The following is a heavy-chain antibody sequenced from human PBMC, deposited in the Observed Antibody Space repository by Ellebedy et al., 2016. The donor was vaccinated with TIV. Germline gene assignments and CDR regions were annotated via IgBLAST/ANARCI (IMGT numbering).Heavy chain of an antibody. CDR3: ARESRVLGY. J-gene: IGHJ4*02. CDR1: GFTFRNSW. CDR2: IKEDGSEK. V-gene: IGHV3-7*01. D-gene: IGHD3-16*01. Sequence: GESLKISXATSGFTFRNSWMSWVRQAPGKGLEWVANIKEDGSEKYYVDSVRGRFTISRDNAQNLLYLQMNGLRAEDTAVYYCARESRVLGYWGQGTLVTVSS.